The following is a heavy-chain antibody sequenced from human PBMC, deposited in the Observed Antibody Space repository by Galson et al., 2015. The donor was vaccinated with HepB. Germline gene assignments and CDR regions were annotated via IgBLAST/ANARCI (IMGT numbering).Heavy chain of an antibody. V-gene: IGHV3-23*05. J-gene: IGHJ6*03. CDR1: GLNLEDHD. CDR2: ISKNDIST. CDR3: ARGSPTSLYYYYMDV. Sequence: SLRLSCAASGLNLEDHDTSWVRQAPGRGLQWVSAISKNDISTHYAVPVKGRFTISRQKSKNVVVLQMNRLKVEDTAVYYCARGSPTSLYYYYMDVWGKGTTVTVSS.